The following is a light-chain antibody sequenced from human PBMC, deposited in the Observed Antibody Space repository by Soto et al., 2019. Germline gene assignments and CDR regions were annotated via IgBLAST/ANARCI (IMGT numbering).Light chain of an antibody. Sequence: QSVLTQPPSVSGAPGQRVTISCTGSSYNIGAGYDVHWYQQLPGTAPKLLIYGNSNRPSGVPDRFSGSKSGTSASLAITGLQAEDEADYYCQSYDSGLSAWVFGGGTKLTV. V-gene: IGLV1-40*01. CDR2: GNS. CDR3: QSYDSGLSAWV. J-gene: IGLJ3*02. CDR1: SYNIGAGYD.